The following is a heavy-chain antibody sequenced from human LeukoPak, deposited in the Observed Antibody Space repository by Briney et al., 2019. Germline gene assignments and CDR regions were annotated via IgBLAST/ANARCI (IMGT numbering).Heavy chain of an antibody. V-gene: IGHV1-69*13. J-gene: IGHJ4*02. CDR1: GGTFSSYA. D-gene: IGHD3-10*01. CDR3: PSGTKLLWFGDNDY. CDR2: IIPIFGTA. Sequence: GASVKVSCKASGGTFSSYAISWVRQAPGQGLEWMGGIIPIFGTANYAQKFQGRVTITADESTSTAYMELSSLRSEDTAVYYCPSGTKLLWFGDNDYWGQGTLVTVSS.